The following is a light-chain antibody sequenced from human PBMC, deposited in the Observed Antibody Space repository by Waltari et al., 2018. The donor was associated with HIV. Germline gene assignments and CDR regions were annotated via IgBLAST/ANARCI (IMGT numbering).Light chain of an antibody. Sequence: QPVLPQSSSASASLGPSVELPCTPSDGHSDYAIAWHQQQPGKAPRYLMKLAGSGNYNMGSGVPDRFSGSSSGADRFLIISKLQSDDEATYYCETWDSNTRVFAGGTELTVL. J-gene: IGLJ3*02. CDR1: DGHSDYA. CDR2: LAGSGNY. V-gene: IGLV4-60*03. CDR3: ETWDSNTRV.